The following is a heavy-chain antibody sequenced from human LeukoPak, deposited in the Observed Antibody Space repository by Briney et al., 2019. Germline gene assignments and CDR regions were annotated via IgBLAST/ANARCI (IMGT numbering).Heavy chain of an antibody. CDR1: GFTFSSSA. J-gene: IGHJ4*02. V-gene: IGHV3-23*01. CDR2: ISDSGGST. D-gene: IGHD2-15*01. CDR3: AKLTLLGYCSGGSCYDRRVFDY. Sequence: PGGSLRLSCAASGFTFSSSAMSWVRQAPGKGLEWVSTISDSGGSTYYADSVKGRFTISRDNSKNTLYLQMNSLRAEGTAVYYCAKLTLLGYCSGGSCYDRRVFDYWGQGTLVTVSS.